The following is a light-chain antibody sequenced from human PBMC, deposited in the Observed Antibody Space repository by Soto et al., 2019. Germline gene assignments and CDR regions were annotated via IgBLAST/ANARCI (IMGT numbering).Light chain of an antibody. CDR2: GAS. Sequence: EIMMTQSPVTLSVSPGERATLSFRASQSVNSNLAWYQQKPGQAPRLLIYGASTRATGIPASFIGNGSGTEFTLTASSLQPEDFAVYYCQQYNNWPFTFGPGTRWIS. CDR1: QSVNSN. V-gene: IGKV3-15*01. J-gene: IGKJ3*01. CDR3: QQYNNWPFT.